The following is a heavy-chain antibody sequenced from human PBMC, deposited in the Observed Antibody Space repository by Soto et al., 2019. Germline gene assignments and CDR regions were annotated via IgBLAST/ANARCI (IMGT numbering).Heavy chain of an antibody. CDR3: TCHLPTGSYQEYLRNY. CDR1: GFTFSRFW. Sequence: GGALRLSCAASGFTFSRFWMSWVRQAPGKGLEWVANIKEDGSEKYYVDSVKGRFTISRDNAKNSLFLQMNSLRAEDTAVYVCTCHLPTGSYQEYLRNYRGQ. V-gene: IGHV3-7*03. D-gene: IGHD2-2*01. CDR2: IKEDGSEK. J-gene: IGHJ4*02.